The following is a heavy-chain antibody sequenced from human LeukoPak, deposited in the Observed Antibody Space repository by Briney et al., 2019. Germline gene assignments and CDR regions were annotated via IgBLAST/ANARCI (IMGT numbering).Heavy chain of an antibody. D-gene: IGHD5-12*01. Sequence: GGSLRLSCAASGFTFSSYAMSWVRQAPGKGLEWVSAISGSGGSTYYAGSVKGRFTISRDNSKNTLYLQMNSLRAEDTAVYYCAKGVVATGSQFDYWGQGTLVTVSS. CDR2: ISGSGGST. J-gene: IGHJ4*02. CDR3: AKGVVATGSQFDY. V-gene: IGHV3-23*01. CDR1: GFTFSSYA.